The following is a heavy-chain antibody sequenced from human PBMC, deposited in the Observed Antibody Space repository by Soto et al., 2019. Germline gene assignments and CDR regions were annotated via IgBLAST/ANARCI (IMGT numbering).Heavy chain of an antibody. D-gene: IGHD3-22*01. V-gene: IGHV3-23*01. CDR1: GFTFSSYA. J-gene: IGHJ2*01. Sequence: EVQLLESGGGLVQPGGSLRLSCAASGFTFSSYAMSWVRQAPGKGLEWVSAISGSGGSTYYADSVKGRFTISRDNSKNTLYLQMNSLRAEDTAVYYCAKVPYDSSGYYYVSDWYFDLWGRGTLVTVSS. CDR2: ISGSGGST. CDR3: AKVPYDSSGYYYVSDWYFDL.